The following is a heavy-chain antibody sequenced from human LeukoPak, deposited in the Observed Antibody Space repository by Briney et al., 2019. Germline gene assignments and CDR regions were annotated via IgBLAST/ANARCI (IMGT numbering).Heavy chain of an antibody. CDR1: GFTVSSNY. CDR3: ARSIHDSSVILDY. Sequence: GGSLRLSCAASGFTVSSNYMSWVRQAPGKGLEWVSVIYSGGSTYYADSVKGRFTISRDNSKNTLYLQMNSLRAEDTAVYYCARSIHDSSVILDYWGQGTLVTVSS. V-gene: IGHV3-66*01. J-gene: IGHJ4*02. D-gene: IGHD3-22*01. CDR2: IYSGGST.